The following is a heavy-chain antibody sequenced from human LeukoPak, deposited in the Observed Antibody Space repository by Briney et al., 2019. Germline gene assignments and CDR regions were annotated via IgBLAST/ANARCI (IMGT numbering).Heavy chain of an antibody. J-gene: IGHJ6*03. CDR2: IKQDGSEK. Sequence: GSLRLSCAASGFTFSSYWMSWVRQAPGKGLERVANIKQDGSEKYYVDSVKGRFTISRDNAKNSLYLQMNSLRAEDTAVYYCARDQYYYYYMDVWGKGTTVTVSS. CDR1: GFTFSSYW. CDR3: ARDQYYYYYMDV. V-gene: IGHV3-7*01.